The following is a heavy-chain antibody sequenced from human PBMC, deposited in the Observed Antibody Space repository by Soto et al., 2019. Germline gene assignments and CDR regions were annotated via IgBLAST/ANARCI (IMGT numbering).Heavy chain of an antibody. CDR2: ISYDGSNK. Sequence: QVQLVESGGGVVQPGRSLRLSCAASGFTFSSYAMHWVRQAPGKGLEWVAVISYDGSNKYYADSVKGRFTISRDNSKNTLYLQMNSLRAEDTAVYYCARDIGQQLVLGYWGQGTLVTVSS. CDR1: GFTFSSYA. V-gene: IGHV3-30-3*01. D-gene: IGHD6-13*01. J-gene: IGHJ4*02. CDR3: ARDIGQQLVLGY.